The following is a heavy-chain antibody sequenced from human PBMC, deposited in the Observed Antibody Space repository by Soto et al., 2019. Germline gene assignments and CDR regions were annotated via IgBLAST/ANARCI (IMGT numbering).Heavy chain of an antibody. D-gene: IGHD2-8*01. CDR3: AKELFAAAYAATSAFDL. CDR2: VKSKTDGSGFDA. V-gene: IGHV3-15*07. Sequence: GGSLRLSCAASGFIFSNAWINWVRQAPGKGLEWVGRVKSKTDGSGFDASYADSVKGRFTISRDNSENSLYLHMNNLRAEDTGRYFCAKELFAAAYAATSAFDLWGQGTLVTVSS. J-gene: IGHJ4*02. CDR1: GFIFSNAW.